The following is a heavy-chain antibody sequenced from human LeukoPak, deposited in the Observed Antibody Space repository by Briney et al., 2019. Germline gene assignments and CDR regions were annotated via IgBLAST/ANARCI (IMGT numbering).Heavy chain of an antibody. CDR1: GFTFSNYW. Sequence: GGSLRLSCAASGFTFSNYWMHWVRQVPGKGPVWVSGMDSDGSSRNYADAVRGRFTISRDNAKNSLYLQMNSLRAEDTALYYCAREGIWFGESVFDYWGQGTLVTVSS. V-gene: IGHV3-74*01. J-gene: IGHJ4*02. CDR3: AREGIWFGESVFDY. CDR2: MDSDGSSR. D-gene: IGHD3-10*01.